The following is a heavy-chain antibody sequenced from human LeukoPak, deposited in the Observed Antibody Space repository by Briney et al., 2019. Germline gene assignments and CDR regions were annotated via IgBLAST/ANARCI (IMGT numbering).Heavy chain of an antibody. CDR3: ARDHRYAFDN. CDR1: GFNFIDYS. D-gene: IGHD5-12*01. CDR2: IGISSGNT. J-gene: IGHJ4*01. Sequence: GGSLRLSCAASGFNFIDYSMNWVRQAPGKGLEWISYIGISSGNTKYADSVKGRFTISRDKARNSLYLQMNSQRVEDTAMYYCARDHRYAFDNWGHGTLVTVSS. V-gene: IGHV3-48*01.